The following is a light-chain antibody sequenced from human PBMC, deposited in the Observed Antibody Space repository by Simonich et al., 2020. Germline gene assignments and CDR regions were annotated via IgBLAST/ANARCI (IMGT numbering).Light chain of an antibody. J-gene: IGLJ3*02. Sequence: QSALTQPASVSGSPGQSITISCTGTSSDVGGYNYVSWDQQHPGKAPNIMIYDVSQRPSGVSNRFSGSKSGNTASLTISGLQAEDEADYYCSSYTSSSTWVFGGGTKLTVL. CDR1: SSDVGGYNY. CDR3: SSYTSSSTWV. V-gene: IGLV2-14*01. CDR2: DVS.